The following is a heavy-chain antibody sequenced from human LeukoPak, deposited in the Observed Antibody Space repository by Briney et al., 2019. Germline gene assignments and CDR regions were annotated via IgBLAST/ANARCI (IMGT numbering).Heavy chain of an antibody. D-gene: IGHD2-2*01. J-gene: IGHJ4*02. Sequence: KPSETLSLTCAVYGGSFSGYYWSWIRQPPGKGLEWIGEINHSGSTNYNPSLKSRVTISVDTSKNQFSLKLSSVTAADTAVYYCARDFSPAIGYCSSTSCAFDYWGQGTLVTVSS. V-gene: IGHV4-34*01. CDR1: GGSFSGYY. CDR2: INHSGST. CDR3: ARDFSPAIGYCSSTSCAFDY.